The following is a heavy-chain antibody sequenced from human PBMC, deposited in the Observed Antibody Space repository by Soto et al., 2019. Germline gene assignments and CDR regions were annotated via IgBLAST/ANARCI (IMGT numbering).Heavy chain of an antibody. CDR1: CGSISSYY. D-gene: IGHD2-21*02. Sequence: SETLSLTCTVSCGSISSYYWSWIRQPPGKGLEWIGYIYYSGSTNYNPSLKSRVTISVDTSKNQFSLKLSSVTAADTAVYYCARDTYCGGDCYSDYGMDVWGQGTTVTVSS. CDR3: ARDTYCGGDCYSDYGMDV. V-gene: IGHV4-59*01. CDR2: IYYSGST. J-gene: IGHJ6*02.